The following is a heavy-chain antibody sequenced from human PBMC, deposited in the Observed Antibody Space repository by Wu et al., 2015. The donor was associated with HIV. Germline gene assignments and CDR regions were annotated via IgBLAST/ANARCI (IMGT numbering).Heavy chain of an antibody. CDR3: AASSSQFDI. V-gene: IGHV4-38-2*01. CDR1: GYSISSGYY. CDR2: IYHSGST. Sequence: QVQLQESGPGLVKPSETLSLTCAVSGYSISSGYYWGWIRQPPGKGLEWIGSIYHSGSTYYNPTLKSRVTISVDTSKNQFSLKLSSVTAADTAVYYCAASSSQFDIWGQGTMVTVSS. J-gene: IGHJ3*02.